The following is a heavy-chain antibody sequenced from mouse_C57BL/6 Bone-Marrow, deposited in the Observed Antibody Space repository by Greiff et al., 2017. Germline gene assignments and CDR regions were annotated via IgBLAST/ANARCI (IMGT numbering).Heavy chain of an antibody. CDR3: ARRAWGYYAMDY. CDR2: ISYDGSN. CDR1: GYSITSGYY. Sequence: EVQLQESGPGLVKPSQSLSLTCSVTGYSITSGYYWNWIRQFPGNKLEWMGYISYDGSNNYNPSLKNRISITRDTSKNQFFLKLNSVTTEDTATYYCARRAWGYYAMDYWGQGTSVTVSS. J-gene: IGHJ4*01. V-gene: IGHV3-6*01. D-gene: IGHD3-1*01.